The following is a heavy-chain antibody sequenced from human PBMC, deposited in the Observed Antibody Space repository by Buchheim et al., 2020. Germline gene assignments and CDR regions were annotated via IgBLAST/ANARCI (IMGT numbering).Heavy chain of an antibody. CDR2: ISSSSSYT. CDR3: ARDLRYNWNDARPFDY. Sequence: QVQLVESGGGLVKPGGSLRLSCAASGFTFSDYYMSWIRQAPGKGLEWFSYISSSSSYTNYADSVKGRFTISRANAKNSLYLQMNSLRAEDTAVYYCARDLRYNWNDARPFDYWGQGTL. D-gene: IGHD1-1*01. CDR1: GFTFSDYY. V-gene: IGHV3-11*05. J-gene: IGHJ4*02.